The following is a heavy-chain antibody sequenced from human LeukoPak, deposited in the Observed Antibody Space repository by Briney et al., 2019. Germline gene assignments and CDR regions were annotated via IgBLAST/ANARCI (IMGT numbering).Heavy chain of an antibody. CDR2: IKQDGSEK. D-gene: IGHD6-13*01. J-gene: IGHJ5*02. V-gene: IGHV3-7*05. CDR3: ARLRHSSSWFWFDP. CDR1: GFTFSSYW. Sequence: GGSLRLSCAASGFTFSSYWMSWVRQAPGKGLEWVASIKQDGSEKYYVDSVKGRFTISRDNAKNSLYLQMNSLRAEDTAVYYCARLRHSSSWFWFDPWGQGTLVTVSS.